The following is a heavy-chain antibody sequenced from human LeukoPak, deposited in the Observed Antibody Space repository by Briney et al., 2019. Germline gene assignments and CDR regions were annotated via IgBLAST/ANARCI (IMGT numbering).Heavy chain of an antibody. J-gene: IGHJ4*02. V-gene: IGHV1-46*01. D-gene: IGHD3-10*01. Sequence: ASVKVSCKASGYTFTNHYMHWVRQAPGQGLEWLGIIHPSGDITNYAQRFQGGVTMTRDTSTSTVYMELSSLRSEDTAVYYCAREFAMRYYYGSGSYLTSRPFDYWGQGTLVTVSS. CDR1: GYTFTNHY. CDR3: AREFAMRYYYGSGSYLTSRPFDY. CDR2: IHPSGDIT.